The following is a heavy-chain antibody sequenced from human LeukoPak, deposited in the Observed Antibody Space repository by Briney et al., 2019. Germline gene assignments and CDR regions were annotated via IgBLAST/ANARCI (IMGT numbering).Heavy chain of an antibody. V-gene: IGHV4-4*09. CDR2: ISTSGST. D-gene: IGHD3-22*01. CDR1: AASIGNHY. J-gene: IGHJ4*02. CDR3: ASPRSGYRYTFDY. Sequence: SETLSLTCAVSAASIGNHYWSWIRQAPGKGLEWIGYISTSGSTNYNPSLKSRVSISLDTSKNRFSLNLNFVTAADTAVYYCASPRSGYRYTFDYWGQGALVTVSS.